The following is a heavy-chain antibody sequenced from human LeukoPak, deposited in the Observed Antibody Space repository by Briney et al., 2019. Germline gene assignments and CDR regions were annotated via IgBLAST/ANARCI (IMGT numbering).Heavy chain of an antibody. J-gene: IGHJ4*02. CDR3: AHSPTQKTHSLIAAAGLFDY. Sequence: KESGPTLVKPTQTLTLTCTFSGFSLTTSAVGVGWIRQPPGKALEWLALIYWNDDKRYSPSLKSRLTITKDTSKNQVVLTMTNMDPVDTATYYCAHSPTQKTHSLIAAAGLFDYWGQGTLVTVSS. D-gene: IGHD6-13*01. CDR2: IYWNDDK. CDR1: GFSLTTSAVG. V-gene: IGHV2-5*01.